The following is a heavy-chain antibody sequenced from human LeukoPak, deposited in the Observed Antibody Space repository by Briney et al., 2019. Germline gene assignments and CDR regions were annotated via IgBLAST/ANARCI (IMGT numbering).Heavy chain of an antibody. D-gene: IGHD2-2*01. CDR3: ARDIVVVPAGGEFRDWFDP. Sequence: ETLSLTCAVYGGSFSGYYWSWIRQPPGKGLEWIGEINHSGSTNYNPSLKSRVTISVDTSKNQFSLKLSSVTAADTAVYYCARDIVVVPAGGEFRDWFDPWGQGTLVTVSS. CDR2: INHSGST. V-gene: IGHV4-34*01. CDR1: GGSFSGYY. J-gene: IGHJ5*02.